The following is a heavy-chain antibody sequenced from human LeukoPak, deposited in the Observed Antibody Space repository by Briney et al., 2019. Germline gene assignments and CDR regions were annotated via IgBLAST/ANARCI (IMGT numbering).Heavy chain of an antibody. J-gene: IGHJ4*02. D-gene: IGHD6-13*01. Sequence: ASVKVSCKASGYTFTGYYMHWVRQAPGQGLEWMGWINPNSGGTNYAQKFQGRVTMTRDTSISTAYMELSRLRSDDTAVYYCATFYSSSWYLRRGQITTDYWGQGTLVTVSS. V-gene: IGHV1-2*02. CDR3: ATFYSSSWYLRRGQITTDY. CDR1: GYTFTGYY. CDR2: INPNSGGT.